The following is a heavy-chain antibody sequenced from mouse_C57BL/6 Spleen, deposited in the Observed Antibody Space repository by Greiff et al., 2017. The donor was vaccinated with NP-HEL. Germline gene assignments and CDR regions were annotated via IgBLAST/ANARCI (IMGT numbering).Heavy chain of an antibody. Sequence: VQLQQPGAELVMPGASVKLSCKASGYTFTSYWMHWVKQRPGQGLEWIGEIDPSDSYTNYNQKFKGKSTLTVDKSSSTAYMQLSSLTSEDSAVYYCARAVYDFYFDYWGQGTTLTVSS. J-gene: IGHJ2*01. D-gene: IGHD2-4*01. CDR3: ARAVYDFYFDY. CDR1: GYTFTSYW. CDR2: IDPSDSYT. V-gene: IGHV1-69*01.